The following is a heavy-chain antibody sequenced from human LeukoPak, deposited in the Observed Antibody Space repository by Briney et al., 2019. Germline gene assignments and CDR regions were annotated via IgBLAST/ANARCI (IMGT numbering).Heavy chain of an antibody. CDR2: IYTSEST. CDR1: GGSISSYY. D-gene: IGHD6-6*01. Sequence: PSETLSLTCTVSGGSISSYYWSWIRQPAGKGLEWIGRIYTSESTNYNPSLKSRVTISVDTPKNQFSLKLSSVTAADTAVYYCARGAVRYYYYYMDVWGKGTTVTVSS. J-gene: IGHJ6*03. CDR3: ARGAVRYYYYYMDV. V-gene: IGHV4-4*07.